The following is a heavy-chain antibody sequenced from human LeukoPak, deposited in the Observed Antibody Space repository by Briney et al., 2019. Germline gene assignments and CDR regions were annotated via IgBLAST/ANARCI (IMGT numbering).Heavy chain of an antibody. CDR1: GYTFTSYF. Sequence: ASVKVSCKASGYTFTSYFIYWVRQAPGQGLECMGIINPSDGTTNYAQKFQGRVTMTRDTSTSTVYMELSSLRSEDTAVYYCARGTGLKAFDIWGQGTMVTVSS. CDR3: ARGTGLKAFDI. D-gene: IGHD3-10*01. CDR2: INPSDGTT. V-gene: IGHV1-46*01. J-gene: IGHJ3*02.